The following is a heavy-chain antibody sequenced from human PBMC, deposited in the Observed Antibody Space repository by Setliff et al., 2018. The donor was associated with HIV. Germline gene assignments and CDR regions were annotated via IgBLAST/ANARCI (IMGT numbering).Heavy chain of an antibody. V-gene: IGHV3-64D*09. J-gene: IGHJ6*03. CDR2: ISSNWGST. Sequence: GGSLRLSCSASGFTFSSYAMHWVRQAPGKGLEYVSAISSNWGSTYYADSVKGRFTISRDNSTNTLYLQMSSLRAEDTAVYYCVKARVDGDYYYYYYMDVWCKGTTVTVS. CDR1: GFTFSSYA. D-gene: IGHD4-17*01. CDR3: VKARVDGDYYYYYYMDV.